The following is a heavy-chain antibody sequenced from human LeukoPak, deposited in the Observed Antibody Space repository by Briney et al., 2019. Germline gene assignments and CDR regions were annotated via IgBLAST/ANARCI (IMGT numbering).Heavy chain of an antibody. CDR1: GFTFDDYG. D-gene: IGHD5-12*01. J-gene: IGHJ3*02. CDR2: INWNGGST. CDR3: ARVVARSPDDAFDI. V-gene: IGHV3-20*01. Sequence: PGGPLRLSCAASGFTFDDYGMSWVRQAPGKGLEWVSGINWNGGSTGYADSVKGRFTISRDNAKNSLYLQMNSLRAEDTALYHCARVVARSPDDAFDIWGQGTMVTVSS.